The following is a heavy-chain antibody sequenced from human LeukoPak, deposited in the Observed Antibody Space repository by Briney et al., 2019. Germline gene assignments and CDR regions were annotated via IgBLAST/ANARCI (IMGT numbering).Heavy chain of an antibody. D-gene: IGHD3-3*01. Sequence: ASLKVSCKASAYTFSAYYVHWVRQAPGQGLEWIGWINPNSGGTNYAQKFQGRVTMTRDTSISTAYMELSRLRSDDTAVYYCARCCSGSYSGSEYFQHWGQGSLVTVSS. CDR2: INPNSGGT. V-gene: IGHV1-2*02. J-gene: IGHJ1*01. CDR3: ARCCSGSYSGSEYFQH. CDR1: AYTFSAYY.